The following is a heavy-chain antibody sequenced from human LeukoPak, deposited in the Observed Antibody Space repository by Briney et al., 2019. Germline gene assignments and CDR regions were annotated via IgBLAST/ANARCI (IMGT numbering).Heavy chain of an antibody. V-gene: IGHV4-59*01. Sequence: SETLSLTCTVSGGSISTYYWSWIRQSPGRGLEWIGYIHNSGTTNYNPSLKSRVTFSVDTSNNQFSLKLSSVTAADTAVYYCARLVSGYFYFDSWGQGTLVTVSS. CDR1: GGSISTYY. D-gene: IGHD3-22*01. CDR2: IHNSGTT. CDR3: ARLVSGYFYFDS. J-gene: IGHJ4*02.